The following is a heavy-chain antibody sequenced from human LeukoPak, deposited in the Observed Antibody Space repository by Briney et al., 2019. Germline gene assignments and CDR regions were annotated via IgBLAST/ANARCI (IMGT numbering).Heavy chain of an antibody. CDR3: ANGYTSSYLFNY. J-gene: IGHJ4*02. Sequence: PGGSLRLSCAASGFTFSTYWMTWVRQAPGKGLQWVANINHDGSEMYYVDSVRGRFTISRDNAKNSLYLQMNSLRAEDTAVYYCANGYTSSYLFNYWGQGTLVTVSS. D-gene: IGHD5-18*01. V-gene: IGHV3-7*02. CDR1: GFTFSTYW. CDR2: INHDGSEM.